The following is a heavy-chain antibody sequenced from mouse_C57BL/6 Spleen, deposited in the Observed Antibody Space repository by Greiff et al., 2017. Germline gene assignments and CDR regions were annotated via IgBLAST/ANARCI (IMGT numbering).Heavy chain of an antibody. Sequence: VQLQQSGAELVRPGSSVELSCKASGYTFTSYWMDWVKQRPGQGLEWIGNIYPSDSETHYNQKFKDKATLTVDKSSSTAYMQLSSLTSEDSAVYYCARDRDGFDYWGQGTTLTVSS. CDR1: GYTFTSYW. CDR3: ARDRDGFDY. CDR2: IYPSDSET. V-gene: IGHV1-61*01. J-gene: IGHJ2*01. D-gene: IGHD3-2*01.